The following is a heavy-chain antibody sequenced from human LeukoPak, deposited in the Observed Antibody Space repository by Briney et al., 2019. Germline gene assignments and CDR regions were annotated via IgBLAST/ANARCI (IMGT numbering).Heavy chain of an antibody. V-gene: IGHV3-48*01. CDR1: GFTFSSYS. D-gene: IGHD3-10*01. CDR3: ARTLYGSGSYYKRSGGYFDY. J-gene: IGHJ4*02. Sequence: GGSLRLSCAASGFTFSSYSMNWVRQAPGKGLEWVSYISSSSSTIYYADSVKGRFTISRDNSKNTLYLQMNSLRAEDTAVYYCARTLYGSGSYYKRSGGYFDYWGQGTLVTVSS. CDR2: ISSSSSTI.